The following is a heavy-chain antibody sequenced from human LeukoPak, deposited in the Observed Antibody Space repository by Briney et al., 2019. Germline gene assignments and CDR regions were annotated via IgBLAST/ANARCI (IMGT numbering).Heavy chain of an antibody. V-gene: IGHV3-13*01. D-gene: IGHD3-22*01. CDR2: IGTAGDT. CDR3: ARVTDSSGYSD. J-gene: IGHJ4*02. CDR1: GFTFSSYD. Sequence: GGSLRLSCAASGFTFSSYDMHWVRQATGKGLEWVSAIGTAGDTYYPVSVKGRFTISRENAKNSLYLQMNSLRAGDTAVYYCARVTDSSGYSDWGQGTLVTVSS.